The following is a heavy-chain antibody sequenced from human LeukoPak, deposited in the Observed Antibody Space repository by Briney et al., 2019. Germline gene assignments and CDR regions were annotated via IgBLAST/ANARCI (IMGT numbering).Heavy chain of an antibody. J-gene: IGHJ4*02. CDR3: AKSYDSGGYPLGDY. D-gene: IGHD3-22*01. CDR2: IAAGATST. V-gene: IGHV3-23*01. CDR1: GFTGPSFA. Sequence: PGGSLRLSCSASGFTGPSFAMAWVRQAPGKGLEWVSGIAAGATSTYYADSVKGRFTISRDNSRKTVHLQMNSLRADDTAVYYCAKSYDSGGYPLGDYRGQGTLVTVST.